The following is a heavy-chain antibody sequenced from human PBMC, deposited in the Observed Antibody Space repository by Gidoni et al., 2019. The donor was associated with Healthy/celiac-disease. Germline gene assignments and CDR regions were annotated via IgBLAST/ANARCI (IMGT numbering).Heavy chain of an antibody. Sequence: QVQLVESGGGVVQPGRSLRRPCAASGFTFSSYGMHWVRQGPGKGREWVAVISYDGSNKYYADSVKGRFTISRDNSKNTLYLQMNSLRAEDTAVYYCAKVQYDSSGYYPDFWGQGTLVTVSS. V-gene: IGHV3-30*18. CDR2: ISYDGSNK. J-gene: IGHJ4*02. CDR1: GFTFSSYG. D-gene: IGHD3-22*01. CDR3: AKVQYDSSGYYPDF.